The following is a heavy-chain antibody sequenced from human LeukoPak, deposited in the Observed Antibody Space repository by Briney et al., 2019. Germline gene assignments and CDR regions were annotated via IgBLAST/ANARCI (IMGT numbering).Heavy chain of an antibody. D-gene: IGHD3-16*01. J-gene: IGHJ4*02. CDR2: IYYSGST. V-gene: IGHV4-39*07. CDR3: ARRAGGTPPGY. Sequence: PSETLSLTCTVSGGSISSSSYYWGWIRQPPGRGLEWIGSIYYSGSTYYNPSLKSRVTISVDTSKNQFSLKLSSVTAADTAVYYCARRAGGTPPGYWGQGTLVTVSS. CDR1: GGSISSSSYY.